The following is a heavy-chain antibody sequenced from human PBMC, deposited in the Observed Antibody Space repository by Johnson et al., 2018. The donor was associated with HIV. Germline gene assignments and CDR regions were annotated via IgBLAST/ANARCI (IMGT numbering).Heavy chain of an antibody. CDR1: GFTFSNYP. CDR2: ISYDGSYK. J-gene: IGHJ3*02. V-gene: IGHV3-30*14. Sequence: QVQLVESGGGVVQPGRSLRLSCAASGFTFSNYPIHWVRQAPGKGLEWVAVISYDGSYKYYADSVKGRFTISRDNSKNTLYLQMNSLRAEDTALYYCAKDLRVFDWFNAYDAFDIWGQGTMVTVSS. D-gene: IGHD3-9*01. CDR3: AKDLRVFDWFNAYDAFDI.